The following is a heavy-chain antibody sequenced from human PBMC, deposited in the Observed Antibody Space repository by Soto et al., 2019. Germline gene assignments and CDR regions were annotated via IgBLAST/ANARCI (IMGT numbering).Heavy chain of an antibody. CDR3: ARLPHYYDSSGLGAVDY. CDR1: GGSISSGCYY. J-gene: IGHJ4*02. Sequence: TLYLSCPVSGGSISSGCYYLSWILQHPGKGLEWIGYIYYIRSTYYNPSLKSRVTISVDTSKNQFSLKLSSVTAADTAVYYFARLPHYYDSSGLGAVDYWGKGTLLTVSS. V-gene: IGHV4-31*03. CDR2: IYYIRST. D-gene: IGHD3-22*01.